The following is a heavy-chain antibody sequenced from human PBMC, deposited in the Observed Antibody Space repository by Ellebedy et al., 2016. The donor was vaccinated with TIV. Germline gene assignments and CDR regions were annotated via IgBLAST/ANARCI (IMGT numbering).Heavy chain of an antibody. D-gene: IGHD3-22*01. CDR1: GFTFSNYA. Sequence: PGGSLRLSCAASGFTFSNYAMHWVRQAPGKGLEWVAFISYDGSTEYYADSVKGRFTISRDNSKNTLYLQMNSLRAEDTAVYYCARDDSTTLIVVVISAFDIWGQGTMVTVSS. J-gene: IGHJ3*02. CDR2: ISYDGSTE. V-gene: IGHV3-30-3*01. CDR3: ARDDSTTLIVVVISAFDI.